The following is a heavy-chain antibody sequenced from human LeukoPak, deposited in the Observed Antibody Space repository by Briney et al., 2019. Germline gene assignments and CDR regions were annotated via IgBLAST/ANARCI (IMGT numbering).Heavy chain of an antibody. J-gene: IGHJ4*02. Sequence: GGSLRLSCAASGFTFSTYAMNWVRQAPGKGLEWVSTVTGSGGYTYYADSVKGRFTISRDNSKNTLYLQMNSLRAEDTAVYYCARDYGSGSHANPPFDYWGQGTLVTVSS. CDR1: GFTFSTYA. CDR2: VTGSGGYT. D-gene: IGHD3-10*01. V-gene: IGHV3-23*01. CDR3: ARDYGSGSHANPPFDY.